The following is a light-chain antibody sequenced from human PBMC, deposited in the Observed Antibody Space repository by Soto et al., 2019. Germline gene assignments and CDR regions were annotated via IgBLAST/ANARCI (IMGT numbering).Light chain of an antibody. Sequence: QSALTQPASVSGSPGQSITISCTGTSSDIGRYNYVSWYQQHPGKAPKVIIFGVNNRPSGVSDRFSGSKSGNTASLTISGRQDEDEDDYYCGSSTGSSPLWIFGGGTKLTVL. CDR1: SSDIGRYNY. CDR3: GSSTGSSPLWI. J-gene: IGLJ3*02. V-gene: IGLV2-14*01. CDR2: GVN.